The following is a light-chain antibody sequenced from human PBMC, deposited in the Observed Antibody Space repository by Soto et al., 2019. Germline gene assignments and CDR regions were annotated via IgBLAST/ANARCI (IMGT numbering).Light chain of an antibody. J-gene: IGLJ2*01. CDR1: SSDVGGYNY. CDR3: SSHSISTHVV. Sequence: QSVLTQPASVSGSPGQSVTISCTGTSSDVGGYNYVSWYQYHPGTAPKLIIYEVSNRPSGISSRFSGSKSGNTASLTISGLLTEDEAHYYCSSHSISTHVVFGGGTKLTVL. V-gene: IGLV2-14*01. CDR2: EVS.